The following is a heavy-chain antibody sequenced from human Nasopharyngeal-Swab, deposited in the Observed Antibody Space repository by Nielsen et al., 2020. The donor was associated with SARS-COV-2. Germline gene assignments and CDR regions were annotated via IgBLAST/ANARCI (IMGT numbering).Heavy chain of an antibody. V-gene: IGHV3-48*03. Sequence: GESLKISCAASGFTFSSYEMNWVRQAPGKGLEWVSYINSSGSTIYYADSVKGRFTISRDNAKNSLYLQMNSLGAEDTAVYYCAKGRAYYDSSGYYYYGMDVWGQGTTVTVSS. CDR1: GFTFSSYE. J-gene: IGHJ6*02. CDR2: INSSGSTI. D-gene: IGHD3-22*01. CDR3: AKGRAYYDSSGYYYYGMDV.